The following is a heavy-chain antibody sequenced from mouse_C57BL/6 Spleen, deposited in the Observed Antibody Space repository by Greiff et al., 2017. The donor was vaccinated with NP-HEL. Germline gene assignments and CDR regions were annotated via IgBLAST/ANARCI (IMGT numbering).Heavy chain of an antibody. D-gene: IGHD2-3*01. CDR1: GFTFSDYG. V-gene: IGHV5-17*01. Sequence: EVMLVESGGGLVKPGGSLKLSCAASGFTFSDYGMHWVRQAPEQGLEWVAYISSGSSTNYYADTVKGRFTISRDNAKNTLFLQMTSLRSEDTAMYYCAMGDGYYGAMDYWGQGTSVTVSS. CDR2: ISSGSSTN. CDR3: AMGDGYYGAMDY. J-gene: IGHJ4*01.